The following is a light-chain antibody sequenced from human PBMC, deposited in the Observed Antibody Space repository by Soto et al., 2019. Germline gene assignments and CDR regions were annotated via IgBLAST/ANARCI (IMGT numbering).Light chain of an antibody. CDR3: HQSYNTPRT. V-gene: IGKV1-39*01. CDR1: ETISSY. Sequence: DIQLTQSPSSLSASVGDRVTITCRASETISSYLNWSQQKPGKATKLLIYAASSLQSGIPSRFSGSGSGTNFPLTISSLEPEDFATSYCHQSYNTPRTLDQGTKLEIK. J-gene: IGKJ2*01. CDR2: AAS.